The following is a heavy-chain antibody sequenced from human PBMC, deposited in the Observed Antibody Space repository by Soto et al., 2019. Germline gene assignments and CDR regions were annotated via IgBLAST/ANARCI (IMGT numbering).Heavy chain of an antibody. Sequence: EVQLVESGGGLVQPGRSLRLSCAASGFTFDDYAMHWVRQAPGKGLEWVSGISWNSGSIGYADSVKGRFTISRDNAKNSLYLQMNSLGAEDTALYYCAKDGAVLRYFDWDSYYYYMDVWGKGTTVTVSS. CDR3: AKDGAVLRYFDWDSYYYYMDV. J-gene: IGHJ6*03. D-gene: IGHD3-9*01. CDR2: ISWNSGSI. CDR1: GFTFDDYA. V-gene: IGHV3-9*01.